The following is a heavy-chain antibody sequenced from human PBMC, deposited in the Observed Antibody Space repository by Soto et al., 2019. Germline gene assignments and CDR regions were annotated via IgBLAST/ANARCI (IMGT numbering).Heavy chain of an antibody. J-gene: IGHJ5*02. CDR2: INHSGST. CDR1: GGSFSGYY. V-gene: IGHV4-34*01. CDR3: ARGRYCSGGSCYLGWFDP. D-gene: IGHD2-15*01. Sequence: QVQLQQWGAGLLKPSETLSLTCAVYGGSFSGYYWSWIRQPPGKGLEWIGEINHSGSTNYNPSLKRRVTITVDTSKNQFSLKLSSVTAADTAVYYWARGRYCSGGSCYLGWFDPWGQGTLVTVSS.